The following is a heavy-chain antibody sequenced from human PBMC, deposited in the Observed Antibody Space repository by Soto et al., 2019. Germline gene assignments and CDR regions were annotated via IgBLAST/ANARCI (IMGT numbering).Heavy chain of an antibody. V-gene: IGHV1-2*04. CDR1: GCTFTDYY. CDR2: INPNSGGT. CDR3: ARPSPYYYYGMDV. Sequence: ASVKVSCKASGCTFTDYYIHWVRLRQAPGQGLEWMGWINPNSGGTNYAQKFQDWVTMTRDTSISTAYLELSSLRSDDTAVYYCARPSPYYYYGMDVWGQGTTVTVSS. D-gene: IGHD2-2*01. J-gene: IGHJ6*02.